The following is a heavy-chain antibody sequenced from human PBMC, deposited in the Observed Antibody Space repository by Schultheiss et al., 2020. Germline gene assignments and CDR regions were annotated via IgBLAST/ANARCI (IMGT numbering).Heavy chain of an antibody. CDR1: GYTFTSYG. CDR3: ARDGIEWELLPLDY. Sequence: SVKVSCKASGYTFTSYGISWVRQAAGQGLEWMGGIIPIFGTANYAQKFQGRVTMTRDTSTSTVYMEVSSLRSDDTAVYYCARDGIEWELLPLDYWGEGTLVTVAS. J-gene: IGHJ4*02. CDR2: IIPIFGTA. V-gene: IGHV1-69*05. D-gene: IGHD1-26*01.